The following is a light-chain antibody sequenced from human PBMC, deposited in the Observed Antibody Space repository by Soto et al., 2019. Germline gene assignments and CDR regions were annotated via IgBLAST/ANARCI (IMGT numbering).Light chain of an antibody. J-gene: IGLJ1*01. Sequence: QSALTQPRSVSGSPGQSVTISCTGTSSDVGGYYYVSWYQQHPGKAPKVMIYDVSKRPSGVQGRFSGSKSDNTASLTISGLQAEDEADYYCCTFAGIYAPSQVFGTGTKVTVL. CDR2: DVS. V-gene: IGLV2-11*01. CDR3: CTFAGIYAPSQV. CDR1: SSDVGGYYY.